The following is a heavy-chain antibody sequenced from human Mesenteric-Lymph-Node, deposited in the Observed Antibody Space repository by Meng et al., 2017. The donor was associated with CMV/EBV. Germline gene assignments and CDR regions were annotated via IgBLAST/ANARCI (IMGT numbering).Heavy chain of an antibody. CDR3: AKAITMMVVVFVDY. D-gene: IGHD3-22*01. V-gene: IGHV3-21*04. CDR1: GFTFSSYS. J-gene: IGHJ4*02. Sequence: GESLKISCAASGFTFSSYSMNCVRQAPGKGLEWVSSISSSSSYIYYADSVKGRFTISRDNSKNTLYLQMNSLRAEDTAIYYGAKAITMMVVVFVDYWGQGTLVTVSS. CDR2: ISSSSSYI.